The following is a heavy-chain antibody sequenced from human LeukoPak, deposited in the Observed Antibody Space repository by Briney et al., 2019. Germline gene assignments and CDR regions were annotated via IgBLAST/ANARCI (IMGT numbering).Heavy chain of an antibody. Sequence: GGSLRLSCVGSGFIFSSCALSWVGKAPGKGLEGFSGISGSGGSTHYADSVKGRFTISRDNSKNTLYLQMNSLRAEDTAIFYCAKTLHTSPTTISYGLDVWGQGITVTVSS. CDR3: AKTLHTSPTTISYGLDV. CDR2: ISGSGGST. V-gene: IGHV3-23*01. D-gene: IGHD1-1*01. J-gene: IGHJ6*02. CDR1: GFIFSSCA.